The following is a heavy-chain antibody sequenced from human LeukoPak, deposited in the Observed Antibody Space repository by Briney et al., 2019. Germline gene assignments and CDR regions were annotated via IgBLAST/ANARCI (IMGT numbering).Heavy chain of an antibody. CDR3: ARDRSIVGAWFDP. CDR1: GFTVSSNY. D-gene: IGHD1-26*01. V-gene: IGHV3-66*02. J-gene: IGHJ5*02. Sequence: PGGSLRLSCAASGFTVSSNYMSWVRQAPGKGLEWVSVIYSGGSTYYADSVKGRFTISRDNSKNTLYLQMNSLRAEDTAVYYCARDRSIVGAWFDPWGQGTLVTASS. CDR2: IYSGGST.